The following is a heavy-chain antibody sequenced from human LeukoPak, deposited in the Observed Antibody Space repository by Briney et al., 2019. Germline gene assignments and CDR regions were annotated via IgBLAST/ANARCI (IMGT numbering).Heavy chain of an antibody. CDR1: GFLFWDSR. D-gene: IGHD1-26*01. Sequence: PGGSLRLSCAASGFLFWDSRMTWVRQAPGKGLEWVGHIRTKADGETTDYAAPVRGRFIISRDDSKSMVYMEMNSLRTEDTGVYYCSTLLNWSQGTLVTVSS. J-gene: IGHJ4*02. CDR2: IRTKADGETT. V-gene: IGHV3-15*01. CDR3: STLLN.